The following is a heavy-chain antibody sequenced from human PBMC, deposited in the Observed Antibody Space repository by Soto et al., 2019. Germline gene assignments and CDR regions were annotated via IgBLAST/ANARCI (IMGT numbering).Heavy chain of an antibody. D-gene: IGHD6-19*01. CDR1: GESFSGYI. J-gene: IGHJ4*02. V-gene: IGHV4-34*01. CDR3: ASGLITGSHYSGGWYYFDS. CDR2: INHSGNA. Sequence: SETLSLTCAVYGESFSGYIWTWIRQTPGKGLQWIGQINHSGNASYNPSIKSRISISVHTSNSQFSLELSSVTAADTAVYNRASGLITGSHYSGGWYYFDSWGQGTQVTVSS.